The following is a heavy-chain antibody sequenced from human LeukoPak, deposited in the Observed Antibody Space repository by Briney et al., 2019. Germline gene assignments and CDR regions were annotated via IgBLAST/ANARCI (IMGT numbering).Heavy chain of an antibody. Sequence: GGSLRLSCAASAFSFSDYYKGWIRQAPGKGLEWVSYISSSSSYTNYADSVKGRLTISRDNAENSLYLQMNSLRVEDTAVYYCARVQVPAAYDYWGQGTLVTVSS. D-gene: IGHD2-2*01. V-gene: IGHV3-11*06. CDR1: AFSFSDYY. J-gene: IGHJ4*02. CDR3: ARVQVPAAYDY. CDR2: ISSSSSYT.